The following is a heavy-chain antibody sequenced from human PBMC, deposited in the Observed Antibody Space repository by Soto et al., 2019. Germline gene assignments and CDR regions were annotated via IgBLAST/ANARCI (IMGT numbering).Heavy chain of an antibody. CDR3: ARGYYYMDV. CDR1: GFSISSGGYY. CDR2: IYYSGST. Sequence: PAETLSLTCTLSGFSISSGGYYWSWIRQHPGKGLEWIGYIYYSGSTYYNPSLKSRVTISVDTSKNQFSLKLSSVTAADTAVYYCARGYYYMDVWGKGTTVTVSS. J-gene: IGHJ6*03. V-gene: IGHV4-31*03.